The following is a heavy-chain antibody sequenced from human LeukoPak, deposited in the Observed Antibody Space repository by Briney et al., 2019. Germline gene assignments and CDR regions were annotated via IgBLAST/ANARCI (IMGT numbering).Heavy chain of an antibody. V-gene: IGHV3-30*18. J-gene: IGHJ4*02. Sequence: PGRSLRLSCAASGFRFSDYGMHWVRQAPGRGLEWVAVISPDGTKKAYADSVKGRFTISRDNSENTLYLQMSSLRAEDTAVYYCAKRRDYCSGGSCYSLDYWGQGTLVTVSS. CDR3: AKRRDYCSGGSCYSLDY. CDR2: ISPDGTKK. CDR1: GFRFSDYG. D-gene: IGHD2-15*01.